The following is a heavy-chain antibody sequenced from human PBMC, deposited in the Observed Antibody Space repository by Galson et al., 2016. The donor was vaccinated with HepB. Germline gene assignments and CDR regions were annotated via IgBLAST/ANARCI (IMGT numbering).Heavy chain of an antibody. J-gene: IGHJ4*02. Sequence: SLRLSCAASGFTFSSFWMHWVRQAPGKGLVWVSRINSDGSYANYADSVKGRFTISRDNAKNTVYLQMNSLRAEEPAGYYCVRDFRVADFWGQGMLVTVSS. D-gene: IGHD3-10*01. CDR2: INSDGSYA. V-gene: IGHV3-74*01. CDR3: VRDFRVADF. CDR1: GFTFSSFW.